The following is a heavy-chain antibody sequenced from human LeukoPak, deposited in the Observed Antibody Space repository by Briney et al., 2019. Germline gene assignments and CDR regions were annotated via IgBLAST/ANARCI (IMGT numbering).Heavy chain of an antibody. D-gene: IGHD4-23*01. CDR2: ISAYSGHT. Sequence: APVKVSCKASGYTFTTYGINWVRQAPGQGLQWMGWISAYSGHTNYVQNLHGRVTMTTDSSTTTAYMELRGLTSDDTAVYYCARDYDDNSRCFGYWGQGTLVTVSS. V-gene: IGHV1-18*01. CDR1: GYTFTTYG. CDR3: ARDYDDNSRCFGY. J-gene: IGHJ4*02.